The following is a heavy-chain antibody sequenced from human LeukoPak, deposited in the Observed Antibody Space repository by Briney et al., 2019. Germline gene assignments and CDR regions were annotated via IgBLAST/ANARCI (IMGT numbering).Heavy chain of an antibody. J-gene: IGHJ6*02. D-gene: IGHD4-17*01. V-gene: IGHV3-30*18. CDR1: GFTFSASA. Sequence: PGGSLRLSCAASGFTFSASAMHWVRQAPGKGLEWVAVISYDGSNKYYADSVKGRFTISRDNSKNTLYLQINSLRAEDTAVYYCAKETTVTTRYYYHGMDVWGQGTTVTVSS. CDR2: ISYDGSNK. CDR3: AKETTVTTRYYYHGMDV.